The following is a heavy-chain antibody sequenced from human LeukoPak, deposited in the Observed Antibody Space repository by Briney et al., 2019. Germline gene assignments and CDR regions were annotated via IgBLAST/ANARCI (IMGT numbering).Heavy chain of an antibody. V-gene: IGHV1-18*01. CDR3: ARHDYGDSKDDY. D-gene: IGHD4-17*01. CDR1: GYTFTSYD. CDR2: ISAYNGNT. J-gene: IGHJ4*02. Sequence: ASVKVSCKASGYTFTSYDISWVRQAPGQGLEWMGWISAYNGNTNYAQKLQGRVTMTTDTSTSTAYMELRSLRSDDTAVYYCARHDYGDSKDDYWGQGTLVTVSS.